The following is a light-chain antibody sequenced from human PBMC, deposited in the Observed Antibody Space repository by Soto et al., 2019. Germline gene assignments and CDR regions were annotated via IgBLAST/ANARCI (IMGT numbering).Light chain of an antibody. J-gene: IGLJ1*01. CDR3: AAWDDSLNGRV. CDR2: EVS. V-gene: IGLV2-8*01. CDR1: SSDVGAYNF. Sequence: QSALTQPPSASGSPGQSVAISCTGTSSDVGAYNFVSWYQQHPGTAPKLIIFEVSKRPSGVPDRFSGSKSGTSASLAISGLQSDDEADYYCAAWDDSLNGRVFGTGTKLTVL.